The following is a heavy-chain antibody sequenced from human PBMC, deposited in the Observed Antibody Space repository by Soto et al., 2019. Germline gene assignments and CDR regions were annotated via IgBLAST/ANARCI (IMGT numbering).Heavy chain of an antibody. Sequence: QVHLVQSGAEVKKPGASVKVSCKASGYTFTNYGITWVRQAPGQGLEWMGWISAHNGNTDYAQKLQGRVIVTRDTSTSTAYMELRSLISDDTAVYYCVRGRYGDYWGQGALVTVSS. CDR1: GYTFTNYG. CDR2: ISAHNGNT. J-gene: IGHJ4*02. V-gene: IGHV1-18*01. CDR3: VRGRYGDY. D-gene: IGHD1-1*01.